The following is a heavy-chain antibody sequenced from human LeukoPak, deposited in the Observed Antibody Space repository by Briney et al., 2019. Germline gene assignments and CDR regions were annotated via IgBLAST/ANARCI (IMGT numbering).Heavy chain of an antibody. CDR3: ARACRADSSGWRYYFDN. V-gene: IGHV4-59*01. D-gene: IGHD6-19*01. CDR1: VGSISSYY. J-gene: IGHJ4*02. CDR2: IYYSGSA. Sequence: SETLSLSCTVSVGSISSYYWRCIRQPPGKGLEWIGYIYYSGSANYNPSLKSRVTLSVDTSKNQFSLKLSSVTAADTAVYYCARACRADSSGWRYYFDNWGQGTLVTVSS.